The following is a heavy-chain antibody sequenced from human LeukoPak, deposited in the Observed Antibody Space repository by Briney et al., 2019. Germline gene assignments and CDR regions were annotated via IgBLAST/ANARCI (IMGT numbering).Heavy chain of an antibody. J-gene: IGHJ3*02. CDR3: AKKRDAFDI. CDR2: LTDSGGTT. D-gene: IGHD5-24*01. CDR1: GFTFGNYA. Sequence: PGGSLRLSCVASGFTFGNYAMGWLRQAPGRRPEWVSSLTDSGGTTYYVDSVKGRFAISRDNSKNTLYLNMNSLRADDTAVYYCAKKRDAFDIWGQGTVVTVSS. V-gene: IGHV3-23*01.